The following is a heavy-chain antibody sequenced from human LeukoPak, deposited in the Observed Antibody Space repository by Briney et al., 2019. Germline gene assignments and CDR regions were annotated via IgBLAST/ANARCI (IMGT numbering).Heavy chain of an antibody. V-gene: IGHV3-15*01. CDR2: IKSKTDGGTT. CDR3: TRVQAGRSGLMDV. J-gene: IGHJ6*02. CDR1: GFTFTNAW. D-gene: IGHD2-8*02. Sequence: KTGGSLRLSCAASGFTFTNAWMSWVRQAPGKGLEWVGRIKSKTDGGTTDYAAPVKGRFTISRDDSKNTLYLQMNSLNTEDTAVYYCTRVQAGRSGLMDVWGRGTTVTVSS.